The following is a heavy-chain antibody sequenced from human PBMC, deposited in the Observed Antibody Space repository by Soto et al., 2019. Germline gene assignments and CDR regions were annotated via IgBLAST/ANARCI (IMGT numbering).Heavy chain of an antibody. J-gene: IGHJ4*01. CDR1: GGSISNYY. CDR3: VRGGGGYGNVTIDH. D-gene: IGHD5-18*01. V-gene: IGHV4-59*01. Sequence: QVQLQESGPGLVKPSETLSLTCTVSGGSISNYYWSWIRQSPGKGLEWIAYIYYIGTTNYNPSLKSRATISLDTSKNQFSLKLSSVTAADTAVYYCVRGGGGYGNVTIDHWGRGTMVTVSS. CDR2: IYYIGTT.